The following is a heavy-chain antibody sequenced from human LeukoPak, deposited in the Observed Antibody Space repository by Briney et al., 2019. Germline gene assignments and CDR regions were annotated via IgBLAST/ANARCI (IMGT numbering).Heavy chain of an antibody. CDR1: GFTFSSFA. CDR2: ISYSGVTT. J-gene: IGHJ4*02. D-gene: IGHD1-14*01. Sequence: GGSLRLSCVASGFTFSSFAMNWVRQAPGKGLEWVSTISYSGVTTYYADSVKGRFSISRDNSKNTLYLQMNSLRAEDTAVYYCATGLSDSPTERSFDCWSQGPLVTVSS. V-gene: IGHV3-23*01. CDR3: ATGLSDSPTERSFDC.